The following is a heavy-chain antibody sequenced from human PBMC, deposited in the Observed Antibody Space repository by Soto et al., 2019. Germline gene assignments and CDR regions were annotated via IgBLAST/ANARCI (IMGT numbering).Heavy chain of an antibody. CDR2: IDPSDSYT. J-gene: IGHJ6*02. CDR3: ARRERYCSSTSCSYYYYYRMDV. Sequence: PGESLKISCKGSGYSFTSHWISWVRQMPGKGLEWMGRIDPSDSYTNYSPSFQGHVTISADKSISTAYLQWSSLKASDTAMYYCARRERYCSSTSCSYYYYYRMDVWGQGTTVTVSS. CDR1: GYSFTSHW. V-gene: IGHV5-10-1*01. D-gene: IGHD2-2*01.